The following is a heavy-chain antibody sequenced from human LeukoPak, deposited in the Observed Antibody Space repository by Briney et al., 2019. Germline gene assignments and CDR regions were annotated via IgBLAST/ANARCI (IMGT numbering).Heavy chain of an antibody. CDR3: ARDAVGDYGDRNDYDY. J-gene: IGHJ4*02. V-gene: IGHV1-18*01. Sequence: ASVKVSCKASGYMFTNYGISWVRQAPGQGLEWMGWISAYNGNTNYAQKLQGRVTMTTDTSTSTAYMELRSLRSDDTAVYYCARDAVGDYGDRNDYDYWGQGTLVTVSS. D-gene: IGHD4-17*01. CDR1: GYMFTNYG. CDR2: ISAYNGNT.